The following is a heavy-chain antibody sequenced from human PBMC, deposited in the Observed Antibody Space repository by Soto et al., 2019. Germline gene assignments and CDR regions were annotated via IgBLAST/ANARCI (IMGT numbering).Heavy chain of an antibody. J-gene: IGHJ3*02. CDR3: ARTAYCGGDCYMEAPFDI. CDR2: IYHGGST. V-gene: IGHV4-30-2*01. D-gene: IGHD2-21*02. CDR1: GGSISSGGYS. Sequence: QVQLQESGTGLVKPSQTLSLTCAVSGGSISSGGYSWSWIRQPPGQGLEWIGYIYHGGSTYYNSSLKSRVTISVDRSKNQFSLKLTSVTAADTAVYFCARTAYCGGDCYMEAPFDIWGQGTMVIVSS.